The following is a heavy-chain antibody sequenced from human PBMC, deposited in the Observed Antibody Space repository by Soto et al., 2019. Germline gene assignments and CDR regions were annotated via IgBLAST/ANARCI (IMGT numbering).Heavy chain of an antibody. CDR3: VRFWPLPYSDALTDYTDAFDY. CDR2: IYYSGST. Sequence: SETLSLTCSVSGGSISSGSYYWGWIRQPPGKGLEWIASIYYSGSTYYNPSLKSRVTIFVDTSKNQFSLKLSSVTAADTAVYYCVRFWPLPYSDALTDYTDAFDYWGQGTLVTVSS. CDR1: GGSISSGSYY. D-gene: IGHD3-9*01. J-gene: IGHJ4*02. V-gene: IGHV4-39*01.